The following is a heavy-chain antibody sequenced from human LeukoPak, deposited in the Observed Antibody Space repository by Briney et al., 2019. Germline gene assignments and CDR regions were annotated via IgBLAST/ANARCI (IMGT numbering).Heavy chain of an antibody. CDR1: GGSISSYY. CDR3: ARIDPNENAAMGY. Sequence: PSETLSLTCTVSGGSISSYYWSWIRQPPGKGLEWIGYIYYGGSTNYNPTLKSRVTISVDTSKNQFSLKLSSVTAGDTAVYYCARIDPNENAAMGYWGQGTLVTVSS. J-gene: IGHJ4*02. D-gene: IGHD1-1*01. CDR2: IYYGGST. V-gene: IGHV4-59*01.